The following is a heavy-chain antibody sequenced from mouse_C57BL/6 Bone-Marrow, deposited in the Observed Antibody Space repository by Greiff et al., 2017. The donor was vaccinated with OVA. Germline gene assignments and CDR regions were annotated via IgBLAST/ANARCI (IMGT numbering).Heavy chain of an antibody. CDR1: GYTFTSYW. V-gene: IGHV1-69*01. D-gene: IGHD1-1*01. CDR3: ARGGLLRWVDYFDY. CDR2: IDPSDSST. J-gene: IGHJ2*01. Sequence: QVQLKQPGAELVMPGASVKLSCKASGYTFTSYWMHWVKQRPGQGLEWIGEIDPSDSSTNYNQKFKGKSTLTVDKSSSTAYMQLSSLTSEDSAVYYCARGGLLRWVDYFDYWGQGTTLTVSS.